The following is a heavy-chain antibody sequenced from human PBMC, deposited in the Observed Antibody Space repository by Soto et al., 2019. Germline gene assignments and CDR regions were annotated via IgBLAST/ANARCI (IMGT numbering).Heavy chain of an antibody. CDR2: INHSGST. Sequence: PSETLSLTCAVYGGSFSGYYWSWIRQPPGKGLEWIGEINHSGSTNYNPSLKSRVTISVDTSKNQFSLKLSSVTAADTAVYYCASFFPQRFWSGYDTDYWGQGTLVTVSS. J-gene: IGHJ4*02. D-gene: IGHD3-3*01. CDR3: ASFFPQRFWSGYDTDY. V-gene: IGHV4-34*01. CDR1: GGSFSGYY.